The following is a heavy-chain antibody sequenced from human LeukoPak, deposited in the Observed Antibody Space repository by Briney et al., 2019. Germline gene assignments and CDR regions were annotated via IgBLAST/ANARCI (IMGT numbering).Heavy chain of an antibody. Sequence: SETLSLTCTVSGGSISSYYWSWIRQPPGKGLEWIGNIFYSGSTNYNPSLKGRVTISVDTSKNQFSLKLSSVTVADTAVYYCARILSSSWYEYFHHWGQGTLVTVSS. CDR1: GGSISSYY. V-gene: IGHV4-59*01. CDR2: IFYSGST. D-gene: IGHD6-19*01. CDR3: ARILSSSWYEYFHH. J-gene: IGHJ1*01.